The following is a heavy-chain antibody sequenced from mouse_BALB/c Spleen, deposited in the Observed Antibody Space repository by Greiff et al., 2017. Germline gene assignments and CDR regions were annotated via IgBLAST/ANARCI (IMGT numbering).Heavy chain of an antibody. CDR3: ARPLYYDYDGGYAMDY. D-gene: IGHD2-4*01. CDR2: ISSGGSYT. Sequence: EVQVVESGGDLVKPGGSLKLSCAASGFTFSSYGMSWVRQTPDKRLEWVATISSGGSYTYYPDSVKGRFTISRDNAKNTLYLQMSSLKSEDTAMYYCARPLYYDYDGGYAMDYWGQGTSVTVSS. CDR1: GFTFSSYG. J-gene: IGHJ4*01. V-gene: IGHV5-6*01.